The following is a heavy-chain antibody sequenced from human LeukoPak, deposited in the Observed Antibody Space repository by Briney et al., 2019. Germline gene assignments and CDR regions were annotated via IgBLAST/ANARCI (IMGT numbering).Heavy chain of an antibody. D-gene: IGHD3-16*01. CDR1: GGSISTYY. CDR3: ASHRHNGGHHF. Sequence: PAETLTLTCTVSGGSISTYYFSWIRQPPGEGLEWIGYIYYSGSTNYNPSLKSRVTISVDTSKNRISLHLSSVTAADTAVYYCASHRHNGGHHFWGQGTLLTVSS. CDR2: IYYSGST. V-gene: IGHV4-59*01. J-gene: IGHJ4*02.